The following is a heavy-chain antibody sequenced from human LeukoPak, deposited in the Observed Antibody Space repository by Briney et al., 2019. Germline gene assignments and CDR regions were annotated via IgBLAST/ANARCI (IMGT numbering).Heavy chain of an antibody. Sequence: SGGSLRLSCAASGFTFSSYGMHWVRQAPGKGLEWVAVIWYDGSNKYYADSVKGRFTISRDNSKNTLYLQMNSLRAEDTAVYYCARIVVVTAKSAFDIWGQGTMVTVSS. J-gene: IGHJ3*02. CDR1: GFTFSSYG. CDR2: IWYDGSNK. CDR3: ARIVVVTAKSAFDI. V-gene: IGHV3-33*01. D-gene: IGHD2-21*02.